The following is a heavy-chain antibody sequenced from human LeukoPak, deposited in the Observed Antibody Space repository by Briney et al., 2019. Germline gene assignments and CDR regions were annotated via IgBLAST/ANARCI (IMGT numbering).Heavy chain of an antibody. CDR2: IYHSGST. J-gene: IGHJ6*03. CDR3: ARAPSDSSGYSSYYYYMDV. CDR1: GYSISSGYY. V-gene: IGHV4-38-2*02. Sequence: SETLSLTCTVSGYSISSGYYWGWVRQPPGKGLEWIGSIYHSGSTYYNPSLKSRVTISVDTSKNQFSLKLSSVTAADTAVYYCARAPSDSSGYSSYYYYMDVWGKGTTVTVSS. D-gene: IGHD3-22*01.